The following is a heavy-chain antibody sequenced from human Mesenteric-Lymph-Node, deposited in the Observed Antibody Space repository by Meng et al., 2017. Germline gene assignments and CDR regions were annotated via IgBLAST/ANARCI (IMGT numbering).Heavy chain of an antibody. CDR3: ARDGQLAGRAYYFDY. Sequence: GESLKISCVGSGFTFSSHSMHWVRQAPGKGLEYVSAISSNGGSTYYANSVKGRFTISRDNSKNTLYLQMGSLRAEDMAVYYCARDGQLAGRAYYFDYWGQGTLVTVSS. D-gene: IGHD6-13*01. J-gene: IGHJ4*02. CDR2: ISSNGGST. V-gene: IGHV3-64*01. CDR1: GFTFSSHS.